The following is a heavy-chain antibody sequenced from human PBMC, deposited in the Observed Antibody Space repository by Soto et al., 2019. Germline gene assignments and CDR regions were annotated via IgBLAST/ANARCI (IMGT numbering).Heavy chain of an antibody. Sequence: GGSLRLSCAASGFTFSSYGMHWVRQAPGKGLEWVAVIWYDGSNKYYADSVKGRFTISRDNSKNTLYLQMNSLRAEDTAVYYCARDLGKGYYDSSGSPSAGFDYWGQGTLVTVSS. V-gene: IGHV3-33*01. CDR2: IWYDGSNK. CDR3: ARDLGKGYYDSSGSPSAGFDY. J-gene: IGHJ4*02. D-gene: IGHD3-22*01. CDR1: GFTFSSYG.